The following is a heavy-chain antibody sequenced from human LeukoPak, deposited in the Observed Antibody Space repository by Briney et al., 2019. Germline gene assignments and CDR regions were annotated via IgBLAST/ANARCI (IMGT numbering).Heavy chain of an antibody. J-gene: IGHJ4*02. Sequence: SQTLSLTCTVSGDSISSGDYYWSWIRQPAGKGLEWIGRISSSGSTNYNPSLKSRVTTSVDTAKNQFSLKLSSVAAADTAVYYCAREGLDYDSSGYVYFDYWGQGTLVTVSS. V-gene: IGHV4-61*02. D-gene: IGHD3-22*01. CDR3: AREGLDYDSSGYVYFDY. CDR2: ISSSGST. CDR1: GDSISSGDYY.